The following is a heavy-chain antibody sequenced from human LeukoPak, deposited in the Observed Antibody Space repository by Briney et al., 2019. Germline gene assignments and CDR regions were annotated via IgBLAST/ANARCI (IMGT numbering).Heavy chain of an antibody. J-gene: IGHJ3*02. CDR3: AREPETTEGDAFDI. Sequence: GGSLRLSCAASGFTFSSYAMHWVRQAPGKGLEWVAVISYDGSNKCYADSVKGRFTISRDNSKNTLYLQMNSLRAEDTAVYYCAREPETTEGDAFDIWGRGTMFTVSS. CDR1: GFTFSSYA. CDR2: ISYDGSNK. D-gene: IGHD4-17*01. V-gene: IGHV3-30-3*01.